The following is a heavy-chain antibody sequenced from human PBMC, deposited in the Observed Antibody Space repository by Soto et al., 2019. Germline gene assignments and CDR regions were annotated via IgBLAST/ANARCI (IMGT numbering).Heavy chain of an antibody. V-gene: IGHV4-59*01. CDR2: IHYSGST. CDR1: GGSISNYY. CDR3: ARIVDP. J-gene: IGHJ5*02. Sequence: PSETLSLTCTVSGGSISNYYWSWIRQPPGKGLEWIGYIHYSGSTNYSPSLKSRVTISVDTSKNQFSLKLSSVTAADTAVYYCARIVDPWGQGTLVTVSS.